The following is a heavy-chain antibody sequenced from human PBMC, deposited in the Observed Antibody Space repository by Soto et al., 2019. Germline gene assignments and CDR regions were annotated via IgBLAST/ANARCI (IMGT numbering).Heavy chain of an antibody. D-gene: IGHD3-3*01. Sequence: PGGSLRLSCAASGFTFSGYSMNWVRQAPGKGLEWVSYISSSSSSIYYADSVKGRFTISRDNAKNSLYLQMNSLRDEDTAVYYCARDYEYWSGYYKGFDYWGQGTLVTVSS. CDR1: GFTFSGYS. J-gene: IGHJ4*02. CDR3: ARDYEYWSGYYKGFDY. CDR2: ISSSSSSI. V-gene: IGHV3-48*02.